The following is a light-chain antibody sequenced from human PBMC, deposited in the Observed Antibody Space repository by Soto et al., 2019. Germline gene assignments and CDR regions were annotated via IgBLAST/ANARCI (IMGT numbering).Light chain of an antibody. Sequence: IHMTHSPSSLSASVLYRVTITFRASQSISSYLNWYQQKPGKAPKLLIYAASSLQSGVPSRFSGSGSGTDFTLTISSLQPEDFATYYCQQSYSTPGTFGQGTKV. V-gene: IGKV1-39*01. J-gene: IGKJ1*01. CDR1: QSISSY. CDR3: QQSYSTPGT. CDR2: AAS.